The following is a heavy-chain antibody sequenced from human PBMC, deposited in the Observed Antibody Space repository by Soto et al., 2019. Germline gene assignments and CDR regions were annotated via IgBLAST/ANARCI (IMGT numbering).Heavy chain of an antibody. V-gene: IGHV1-69*13. CDR1: GGTFRSYA. CDR2: IIPIFGTA. J-gene: IGHJ6*02. D-gene: IGHD1-1*01. Sequence: SVKVSCKASGGTFRSYAISWVRQAPGQGLEWMGGIIPIFGTANYAQKLQGRVKLTADESTRTAYMELSTLTSEDTAVYYCARGTVTGSEYNFYYYGMDVWGQGTTVTVSS. CDR3: ARGTVTGSEYNFYYYGMDV.